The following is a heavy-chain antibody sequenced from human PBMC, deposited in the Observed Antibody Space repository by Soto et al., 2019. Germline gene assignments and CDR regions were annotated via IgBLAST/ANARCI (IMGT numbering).Heavy chain of an antibody. CDR2: ISGSGGST. J-gene: IGHJ6*04. D-gene: IGHD3-10*01. CDR1: GFTFSSYA. V-gene: IGHV3-23*01. CDR3: ATGHEREPAYDG. Sequence: WGSLRLSCAASGFTFSSYAMSWFRQAPGKGLEWVSAISGSGGSTYYADSVKGRFTISRDSSKTTVYLQMNDLRADDTAVYYCATGHEREPAYDGWGKGTKVTVAS.